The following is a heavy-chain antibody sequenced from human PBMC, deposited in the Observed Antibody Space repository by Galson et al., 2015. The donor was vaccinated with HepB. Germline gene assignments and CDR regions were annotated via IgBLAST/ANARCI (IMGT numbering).Heavy chain of an antibody. J-gene: IGHJ4*02. Sequence: SVKVSCKASGYTFTSYDINWVRQATGQGLEWMGWMNPNSGNTGYAQKFQGRVTMTRNTSISTAYMELSSLRSEDTAVYYCAREVWNYYDSSGYFDYWGQGTLVTVSS. D-gene: IGHD3-22*01. V-gene: IGHV1-8*01. CDR2: MNPNSGNT. CDR3: AREVWNYYDSSGYFDY. CDR1: GYTFTSYD.